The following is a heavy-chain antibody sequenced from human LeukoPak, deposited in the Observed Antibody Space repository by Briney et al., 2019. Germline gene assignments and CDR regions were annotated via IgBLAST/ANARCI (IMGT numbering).Heavy chain of an antibody. CDR2: ISGSGGST. CDR1: GFTFSSYW. V-gene: IGHV3-23*01. D-gene: IGHD6-13*01. J-gene: IGHJ3*02. CDR3: AKDRSSSPDAFDI. Sequence: GGSLRLSCAASGFTFSSYWMNWVRQAPGKGLEWVSAISGSGGSTYYADSVKGRFTISRDNSKNTLYLQMNSLRAEDTAVYYCAKDRSSSPDAFDIWGQGTMVTVSS.